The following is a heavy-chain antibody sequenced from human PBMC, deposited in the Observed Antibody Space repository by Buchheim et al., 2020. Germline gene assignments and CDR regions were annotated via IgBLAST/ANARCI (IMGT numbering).Heavy chain of an antibody. D-gene: IGHD4-23*01. CDR1: GYTFTSYD. J-gene: IGHJ6*02. CDR3: ARKSRWESYYYSGMDV. V-gene: IGHV1-8*01. Sequence: QVQLVQSGAEVKKPGASVKVSCKASGYTFTSYDIIWVRQASGQGLEWMGWMNPNSGNTGYAQRFQGRVTMTRDASISTAYMELSSLRSEDMAVYFCARKSRWESYYYSGMDVWGQGTT. CDR2: MNPNSGNT.